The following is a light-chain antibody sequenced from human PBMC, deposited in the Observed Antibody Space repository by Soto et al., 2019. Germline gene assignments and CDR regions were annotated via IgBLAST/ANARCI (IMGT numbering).Light chain of an antibody. CDR2: LGS. CDR1: QSLWISSGTNY. V-gene: IGKV2-28*01. CDR3: MQALQNPT. J-gene: IGKJ1*01. Sequence: DIVLTQSPLSLPVTLGGPAPISCRPSQSLWISSGTNYWDWYLQKPGQSPQLVIYLGSNRASGVPERISGSGSGTDFTLRISRVEAEDVGVYYCMQALQNPTFGQGTKVEIK.